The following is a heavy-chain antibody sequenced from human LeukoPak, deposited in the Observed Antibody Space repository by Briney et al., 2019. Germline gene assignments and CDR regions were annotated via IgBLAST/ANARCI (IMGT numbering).Heavy chain of an antibody. D-gene: IGHD5-18*01. V-gene: IGHV3-30*03. CDR3: ARGITAMVTDY. Sequence: GGSLRLSCAASGFTFSTYGMHWVRQAPGKGLEWVAVISYDGSNKCYADSVKGRFTISRDNSKNTLYLQMNSLRAEDTAVYYCARGITAMVTDYWGQGTLVTVSS. J-gene: IGHJ4*02. CDR2: ISYDGSNK. CDR1: GFTFSTYG.